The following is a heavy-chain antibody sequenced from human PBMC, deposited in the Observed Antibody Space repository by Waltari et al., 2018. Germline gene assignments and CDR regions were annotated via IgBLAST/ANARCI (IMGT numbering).Heavy chain of an antibody. V-gene: IGHV3-23*01. CDR1: GVTFSRNA. CDR3: ATIDSSSWYVDFQH. Sequence: EVHLLVSGGGMVQPGGTVRLTCAAYGVTFSRNAIRWVSPAPGKGLEWVSAISGSGGRTNYADSVKGRFTISRDNSKNTLYLQVNSLRAEDTALYYCATIDSSSWYVDFQHWGQGTLVTVSS. CDR2: ISGSGGRT. J-gene: IGHJ1*01. D-gene: IGHD6-13*01.